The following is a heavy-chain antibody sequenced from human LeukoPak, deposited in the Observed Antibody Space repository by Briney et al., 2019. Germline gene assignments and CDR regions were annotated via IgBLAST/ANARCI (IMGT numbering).Heavy chain of an antibody. CDR3: ARDLGYCSSTSCYTHWFDP. CDR2: INPNSGGT. J-gene: IGHJ5*02. V-gene: IGHV1-2*02. D-gene: IGHD2-2*02. Sequence: GASVKVSCKASGYTFTVYYMHWVRQAPGQGLEWMGWINPNSGGTNYAQKFQGRVTMTRDTSISTAYMELSRLRSDDTAVYYCARDLGYCSSTSCYTHWFDPWGQGTLVTVSS. CDR1: GYTFTVYY.